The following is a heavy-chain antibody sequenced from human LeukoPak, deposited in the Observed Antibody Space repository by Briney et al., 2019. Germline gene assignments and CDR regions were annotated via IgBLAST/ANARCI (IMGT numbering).Heavy chain of an antibody. CDR2: IYSGGST. Sequence: GGSLRLSCAASGFTVSSNYMSWVRQAPGKGLEWASVIYSGGSTYYADSVKGRFTISRDNSKNTLYLQMNGLRAEDTAVYYCAGGPDSSGWSHIWFDPWGQGTLVTVSS. V-gene: IGHV3-53*01. D-gene: IGHD6-19*01. J-gene: IGHJ5*02. CDR3: AGGPDSSGWSHIWFDP. CDR1: GFTVSSNY.